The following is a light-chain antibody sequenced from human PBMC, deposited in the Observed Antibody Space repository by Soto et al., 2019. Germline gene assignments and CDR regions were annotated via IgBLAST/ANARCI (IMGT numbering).Light chain of an antibody. CDR3: SSYAGSNHNWV. CDR1: SSDVGGYNY. CDR2: EVS. Sequence: QSVLTQPPSASGSPGQSVTISCTGTSSDVGGYNYVSWYQQHPGKVPKVMIYEVSKRPSGVPDRFSGSKSGNTASLTVSGLQAEDEADYYCSSYAGSNHNWVFGGGTKLTVL. V-gene: IGLV2-8*01. J-gene: IGLJ3*02.